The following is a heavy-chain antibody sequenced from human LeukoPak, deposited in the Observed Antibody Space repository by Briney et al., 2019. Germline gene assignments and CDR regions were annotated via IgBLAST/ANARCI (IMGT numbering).Heavy chain of an antibody. CDR3: ARVRGPARFDY. CDR1: GGSFSGYY. D-gene: IGHD3-10*01. Sequence: SETLSLTCAVYGGSFSGYYWNWIRQPPGKGLEWIGEINHSGSTNYNPSLKSRVTISVDTSKNQFSLKLSSVTAADTAVYYCARVRGPARFDYWGQGTLVTVSA. J-gene: IGHJ4*02. CDR2: INHSGST. V-gene: IGHV4-34*01.